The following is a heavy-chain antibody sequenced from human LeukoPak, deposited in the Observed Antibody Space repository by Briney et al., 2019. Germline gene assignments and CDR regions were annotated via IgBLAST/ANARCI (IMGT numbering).Heavy chain of an antibody. CDR1: GYSISSGYY. J-gene: IGHJ4*02. Sequence: PSETLSLTCTVSGYSISSGYYWGWIRQPPGKGLEWIGNIYHSGSTYYNPSLKSRVTISVDTSKNQFSLKLNSVTAADTAVYYCAFWSGYSNFDYWGQGTLVTVSS. D-gene: IGHD3-3*01. V-gene: IGHV4-38-2*02. CDR2: IYHSGST. CDR3: AFWSGYSNFDY.